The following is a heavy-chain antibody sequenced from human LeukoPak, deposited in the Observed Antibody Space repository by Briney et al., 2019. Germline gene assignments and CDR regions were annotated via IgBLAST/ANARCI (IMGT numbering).Heavy chain of an antibody. CDR1: GFTFSDYY. CDR2: ISSSGSTI. J-gene: IGHJ4*02. Sequence: GGSLRLSCAASGFTFSDYYMSWIRQAPGKGLEWVSYISSSGSTIYYADSVKGRFAISRDNAKNSLYLQMNSLRAEDTAVYYCARDHPDGDLDYWGQGTLVTVSS. CDR3: ARDHPDGDLDY. D-gene: IGHD4-17*01. V-gene: IGHV3-11*01.